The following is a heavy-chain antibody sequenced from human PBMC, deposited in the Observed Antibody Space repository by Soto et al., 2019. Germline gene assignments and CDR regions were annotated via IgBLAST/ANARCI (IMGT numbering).Heavy chain of an antibody. CDR2: VNAGNDNT. V-gene: IGHV1-3*01. CDR1: GYTFTNNV. CDR3: AREVPYGYSRFDY. D-gene: IGHD5-18*01. J-gene: IGHJ4*02. Sequence: QVHLVQSGAEVKKPGASVKVSCKTSGYTFTNNVIHWVRQAPGQRLEWMGWVNAGNDNTKWSREFQGRLTLTKDTTETTAYMELSSLTYEDTAIYFCAREVPYGYSRFDYWGQGTLVTVSS.